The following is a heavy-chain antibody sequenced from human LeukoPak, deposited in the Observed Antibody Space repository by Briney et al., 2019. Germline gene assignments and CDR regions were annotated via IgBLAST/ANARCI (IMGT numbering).Heavy chain of an antibody. D-gene: IGHD3-3*01. CDR1: GFIFSSYV. CDR3: ARGFRFFSY. Sequence: GSLRLSCAASGFIFSSYVMSWVRQAPGKGLEWIGEINHSGSTNYNPSLKSRVTISVDTSKNQFSLKLSSVTAADTAVYYCARGFRFFSYWGQGTLVTVSS. V-gene: IGHV4-34*01. J-gene: IGHJ4*02. CDR2: INHSGST.